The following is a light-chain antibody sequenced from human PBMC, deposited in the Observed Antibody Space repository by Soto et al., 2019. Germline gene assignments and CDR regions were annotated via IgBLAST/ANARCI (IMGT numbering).Light chain of an antibody. V-gene: IGKV1-39*01. CDR2: GAS. J-gene: IGKJ1*01. CDR3: QQYNDYSWT. CDR1: RTIHTY. Sequence: DIRMTQSPSSLSAAVGDTITITCLLSRTIHTYLNWFQQKPGEPPRLLIYGASHFHDGVPSRFSGSGSGADFNLTISNXQPEDCAIYFCQQYNDYSWTFGQGTKVDIK.